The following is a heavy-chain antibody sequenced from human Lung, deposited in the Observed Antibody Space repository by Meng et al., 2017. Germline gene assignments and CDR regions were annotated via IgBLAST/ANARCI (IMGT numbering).Heavy chain of an antibody. CDR1: GVTVSRYS. D-gene: IGHD3-16*01. CDR3: ASAMGNYVPATNEWTPSYFDY. V-gene: IGHV1-69*02. Sequence: QVQLVQSGAEVKKPGSSVKVACTASGVTVSRYSFSWVRQAPGQGLEWMGRIIPILERANYAQKFQGRVTITADISTTTAYMEMRSLRSEDTAVYYCASAMGNYVPATNEWTPSYFDYWGRGTLVTVSS. J-gene: IGHJ4*02. CDR2: IIPILERA.